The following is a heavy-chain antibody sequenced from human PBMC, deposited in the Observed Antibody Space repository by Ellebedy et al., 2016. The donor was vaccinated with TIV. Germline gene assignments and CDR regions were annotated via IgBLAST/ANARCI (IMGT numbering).Heavy chain of an antibody. D-gene: IGHD3-22*01. CDR3: ARDRPATVVAGALEY. CDR2: ISYDGSNK. Sequence: PGGSLRLSCAASGFTFSSYVMHWVRQAPGKGLEWVASISYDGSNKYYADAVKGRFANSRDNSDNTLNLQVNSLTTEDTAVYYCARDRPATVVAGALEYWGQGTLVTVSS. CDR1: GFTFSSYV. V-gene: IGHV3-30*09. J-gene: IGHJ4*02.